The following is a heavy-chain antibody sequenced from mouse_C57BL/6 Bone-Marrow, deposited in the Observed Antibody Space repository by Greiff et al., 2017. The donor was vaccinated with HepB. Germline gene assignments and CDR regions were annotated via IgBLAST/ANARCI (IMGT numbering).Heavy chain of an antibody. J-gene: IGHJ2*01. CDR3: ARAGGY. V-gene: IGHV1-54*01. Sequence: VQLQQSGAELVRPGTSVKVSCKASGYAFTNYLIEWVKQRPGQGLEWIGVINPGSGGTNYNEKFKGKATLTADKSSSTAYMQLSSLTSEDSAVYFCARAGGYWDQGTTLTVSS. CDR1: GYAFTNYL. CDR2: INPGSGGT.